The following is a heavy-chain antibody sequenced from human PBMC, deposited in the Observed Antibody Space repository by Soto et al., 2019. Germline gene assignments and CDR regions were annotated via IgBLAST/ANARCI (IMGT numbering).Heavy chain of an antibody. CDR1: GYTLTSHD. V-gene: IGHV1-18*01. D-gene: IGHD3-3*01. Sequence: ASVKVSCKASGYTLTSHDINWVRQATGQGLEWMGWISAYNGNTSYAQKFQGRVTMTTDTSTSTAYMELRSLRSDDTAVYYCARGTYYDFWSGYYKDNWFDPWGQGTLVTVS. CDR2: ISAYNGNT. J-gene: IGHJ5*02. CDR3: ARGTYYDFWSGYYKDNWFDP.